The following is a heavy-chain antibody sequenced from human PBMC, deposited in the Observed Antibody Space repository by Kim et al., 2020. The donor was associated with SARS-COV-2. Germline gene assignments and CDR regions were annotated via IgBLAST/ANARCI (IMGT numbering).Heavy chain of an antibody. D-gene: IGHD3-22*01. CDR3: AKSIYYDGTGNYGYYFDH. J-gene: IGHJ4*02. CDR2: ISWDSGSV. CDR1: GFTFDDYP. V-gene: IGHV3-9*01. Sequence: GGSLRLSCAASGFTFDDYPMHWVRQVPGKGLEWVSGISWDSGSVGYADSAKARFTISRDNTKNFLYLQMNSLRPEDTAFYYCAKSIYYDGTGNYGYYFDHWGQGTLVTVSS.